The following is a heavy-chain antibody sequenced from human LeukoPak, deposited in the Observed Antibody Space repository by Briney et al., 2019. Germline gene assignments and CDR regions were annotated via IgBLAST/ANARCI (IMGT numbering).Heavy chain of an antibody. V-gene: IGHV1-69*13. J-gene: IGHJ6*02. CDR1: GGTFSSYA. Sequence: SVKVSCKPSGGTFSSYAIGCVCPAPGEGLGWRGGIFPIFGTANNAQKSQGRVTITADESTSTAYMELSSLRSEDTAVYYCARDTTRTVTTDYHYGMDVWGQGTTVTVSS. CDR2: IFPIFGTA. CDR3: ARDTTRTVTTDYHYGMDV. D-gene: IGHD4-17*01.